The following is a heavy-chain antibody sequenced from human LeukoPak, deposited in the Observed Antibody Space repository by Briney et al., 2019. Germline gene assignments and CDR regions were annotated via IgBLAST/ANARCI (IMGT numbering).Heavy chain of an antibody. D-gene: IGHD6-13*01. V-gene: IGHV1-69*06. CDR2: IIPIFGTA. Sequence: SVKVSCKASGGTFSSYAISWVRQAPGQGPEWMGGIIPIFGTANYAQKFQGRVTITADKSTSTAYMELSSLRSEDTAVYYCARIAAAGTLWFDPWGQGTLVTVSS. CDR3: ARIAAAGTLWFDP. CDR1: GGTFSSYA. J-gene: IGHJ5*02.